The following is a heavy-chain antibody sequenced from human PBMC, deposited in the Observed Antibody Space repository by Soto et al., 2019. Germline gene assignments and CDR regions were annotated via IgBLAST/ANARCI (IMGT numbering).Heavy chain of an antibody. J-gene: IGHJ5*02. V-gene: IGHV1-8*01. D-gene: IGHD3-9*01. Sequence: ASVKVSCKASGYTFTSYDINWVRQATGQGLEWMGWMNPNSGNTGYAQKFQGRVTMTRNTSISTAYMEMSSLRSEDTAVYYCAIGRGTYYDILTGYYTWFDPWGQGTLVTVSS. CDR3: AIGRGTYYDILTGYYTWFDP. CDR2: MNPNSGNT. CDR1: GYTFTSYD.